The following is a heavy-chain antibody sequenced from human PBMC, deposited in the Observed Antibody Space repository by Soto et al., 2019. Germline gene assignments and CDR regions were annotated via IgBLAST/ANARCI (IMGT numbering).Heavy chain of an antibody. J-gene: IGHJ5*02. CDR3: ARDRGDYYGSGSLENWFDP. CDR2: ISSSSSYI. CDR1: GFTSSSYS. D-gene: IGHD3-10*01. Sequence: GGSLRLSCAASGFTSSSYSMNWVRQAPGKGLEWVSSISSSSSYIYYADSVKGRFTISRDNAKNSLYLQMNSLRAEDTAVYYCARDRGDYYGSGSLENWFDPWGQGTLVTVSS. V-gene: IGHV3-21*01.